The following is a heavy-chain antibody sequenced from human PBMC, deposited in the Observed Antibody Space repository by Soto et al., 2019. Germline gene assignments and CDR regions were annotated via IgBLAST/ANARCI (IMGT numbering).Heavy chain of an antibody. V-gene: IGHV3-15*07. CDR3: TTDNHDSSGYYCAY. CDR1: GFTFSNAW. Sequence: GGSLRLSCAASGFTFSNAWMNWVRQAPGKGLEWVGRIKSKTDGGTTDYAAPVKGRFTISRDDSKNTLYLQMNSLKTEDTAVYYCTTDNHDSSGYYCAYWGQGTLVTVSS. D-gene: IGHD3-22*01. J-gene: IGHJ4*02. CDR2: IKSKTDGGTT.